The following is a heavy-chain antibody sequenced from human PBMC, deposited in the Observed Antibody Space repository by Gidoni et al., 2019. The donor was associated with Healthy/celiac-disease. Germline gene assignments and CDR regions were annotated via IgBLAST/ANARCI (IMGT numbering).Heavy chain of an antibody. Sequence: QVQLVESGGGLVKPGGSLRLSCAASGFTFSDDYIRWIRQAPVKGLEWVSYISSSGSTIYYADSVKGRFTISRDNAKNSLYLQMNSLRAEDTAVYYCARVQNWKYPYYFDYWGQGTLVTVSS. D-gene: IGHD1-7*01. V-gene: IGHV3-11*01. CDR2: ISSSGSTI. CDR3: ARVQNWKYPYYFDY. CDR1: GFTFSDDY. J-gene: IGHJ4*02.